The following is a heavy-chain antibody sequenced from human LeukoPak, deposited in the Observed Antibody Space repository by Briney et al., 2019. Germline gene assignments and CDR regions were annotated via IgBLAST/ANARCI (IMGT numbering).Heavy chain of an antibody. V-gene: IGHV4-59*01. CDR2: IYSSGST. CDR3: ARDKAGSSSLDY. Sequence: SETLSLTCTVSGGSISSYYWRWIRQPPGEGLEWIGYIYSSGSTNYNPSLESRVTMSVDKSKNQFSLKLSSVTVADTAVYYCARDKAGSSSLDYWGQGTLVTVSS. CDR1: GGSISSYY. J-gene: IGHJ4*02. D-gene: IGHD1-26*01.